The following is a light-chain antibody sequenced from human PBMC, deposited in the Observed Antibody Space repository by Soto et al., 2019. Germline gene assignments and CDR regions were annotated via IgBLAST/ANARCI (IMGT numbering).Light chain of an antibody. CDR3: NSYAGSNNLV. J-gene: IGLJ2*01. Sequence: QSALTQPPSASGSPGQSVTISCTGTSSDVGAYNYVSWYQQHPGKAPKLLIYEVTKRPSGVPDRFSGSKSGNTASLTVSGLQAEDEAHYYCNSYAGSNNLVFGGGTKLTVL. V-gene: IGLV2-8*01. CDR2: EVT. CDR1: SSDVGAYNY.